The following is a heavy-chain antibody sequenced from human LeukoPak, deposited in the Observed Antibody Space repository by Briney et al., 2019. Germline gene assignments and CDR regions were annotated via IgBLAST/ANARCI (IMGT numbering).Heavy chain of an antibody. D-gene: IGHD1-26*01. V-gene: IGHV1-2*02. CDR1: GCTFTGYY. CDR2: INPNSCGT. CDR3: ARSICGSSSCANRPTNSHWFDP. J-gene: IGHJ5*02. Sequence: ASVKVSCNASGCTFTGYYMHWVRQAPGQGLEWMGWINPNSCGTNYAQKFQGRVTMTRDTSISTAYMELSRLRSDDTAVYYCARSICGSSSCANRPTNSHWFDPWRRGTLVPVSS.